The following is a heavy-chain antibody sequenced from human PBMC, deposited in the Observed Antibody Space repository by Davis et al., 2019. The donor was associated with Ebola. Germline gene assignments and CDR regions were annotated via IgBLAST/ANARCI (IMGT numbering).Heavy chain of an antibody. CDR3: VRDYLFALDI. V-gene: IGHV3-48*02. CDR2: IGTRGDPT. J-gene: IGHJ3*02. CDR1: GFTSSSYT. Sequence: GGSLRPSCAASGFTSSSYTLNWVRQAQGKGLEWVSYIGTRGDPTVSADSVKGRFTVSRDDANNSLSLLMNSLRDEDTAIYYCVRDYLFALDIWGQGTMVTVSS.